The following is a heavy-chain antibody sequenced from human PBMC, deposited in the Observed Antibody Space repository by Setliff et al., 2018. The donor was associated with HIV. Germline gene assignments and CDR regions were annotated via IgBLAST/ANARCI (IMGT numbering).Heavy chain of an antibody. CDR3: VRDKWLVPDTFDI. J-gene: IGHJ3*02. V-gene: IGHV3-20*04. D-gene: IGHD6-19*01. Sequence: GGSLRLSCAVSGFTFEDYGMSWVRQAPGKGLEWVSGINWNGGSTGYVDSVKGRFTISRDNAKNSLYLQMNSLRAEDMTLYYCVRDKWLVPDTFDIWGQGTMVTVSS. CDR1: GFTFEDYG. CDR2: INWNGGST.